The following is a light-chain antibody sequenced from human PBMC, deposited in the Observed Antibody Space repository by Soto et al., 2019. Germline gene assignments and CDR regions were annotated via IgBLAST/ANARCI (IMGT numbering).Light chain of an antibody. V-gene: IGKV1-5*01. Sequence: DIPMTQSPSTLSASVGDRVTITCRASQSIARWVAWYQQKPGQAPKLLIYDASTLESGVPSRFSGSGSGTEFTLTIISLQPDDFATYYCQQYNSYWTFGPGTKVGIK. CDR3: QQYNSYWT. CDR1: QSIARW. J-gene: IGKJ1*01. CDR2: DAS.